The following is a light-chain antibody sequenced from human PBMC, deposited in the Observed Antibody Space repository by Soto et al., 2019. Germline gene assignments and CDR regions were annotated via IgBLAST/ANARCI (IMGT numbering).Light chain of an antibody. CDR3: QQSYSTFVT. J-gene: IGKJ4*01. CDR2: TAS. Sequence: DIQMTQSPSSLSASVGDRVTITCRATQSISKSLNWYQQKPGKAPKLLIYTASSLQSGVPSRFAGSGSGTDFILTISNLQPEDSATYYCQQSYSTFVTFGGGTKVDIK. CDR1: QSISKS. V-gene: IGKV1-39*01.